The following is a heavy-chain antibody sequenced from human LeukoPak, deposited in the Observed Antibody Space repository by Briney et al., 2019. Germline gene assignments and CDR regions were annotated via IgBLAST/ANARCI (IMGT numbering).Heavy chain of an antibody. J-gene: IGHJ4*02. V-gene: IGHV3-30*03. D-gene: IGHD5-18*01. CDR1: GFTFSSYG. Sequence: GRSLRLSCAASGFTFSSYGMHWVRQAPGKGLEWVAVISYDGSNKYYVDSVKGRFTISRDNAKNSLYLQMNSLRAEDTAVYYCAREDTAMAHIDYWGQGTLVTVSS. CDR2: ISYDGSNK. CDR3: AREDTAMAHIDY.